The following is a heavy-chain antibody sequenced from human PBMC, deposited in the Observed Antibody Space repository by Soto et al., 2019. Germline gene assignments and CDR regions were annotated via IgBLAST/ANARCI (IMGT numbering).Heavy chain of an antibody. V-gene: IGHV3-30*18. D-gene: IGHD2-2*02. CDR2: ISYDGSNK. CDR1: GFTFSSYG. Sequence: TGGSLRLSCAASGFTFSSYGMHWVRQAPGKGLEWVAVISYDGSNKYYADSVKGRFTISRDNSKNTLYLQMNSLRAEDTAVYYCAKDNRMDIVVVPAAIWSMDVWGQGTTVTVSS. CDR3: AKDNRMDIVVVPAAIWSMDV. J-gene: IGHJ6*02.